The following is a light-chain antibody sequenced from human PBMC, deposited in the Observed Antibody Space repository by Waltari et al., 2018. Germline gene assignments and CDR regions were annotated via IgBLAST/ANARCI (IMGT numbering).Light chain of an antibody. CDR2: KNN. CDR3: GAWDDRLRGPV. V-gene: IGLV1-47*01. J-gene: IGLJ2*01. Sequence: QSVMTQPPSTSGTPGQRVTITCSGSSFNLANHYVYWYQKFPGPAPKLLIYKNNQRPSGVPDRFSGSKSGTSASLAISGLRSEDEADYYCGAWDDRLRGPVFGGGTKLTVL. CDR1: SFNLANHY.